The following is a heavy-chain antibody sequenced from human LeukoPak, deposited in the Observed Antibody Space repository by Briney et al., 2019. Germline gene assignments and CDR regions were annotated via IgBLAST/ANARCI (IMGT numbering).Heavy chain of an antibody. D-gene: IGHD5-18*01. V-gene: IGHV3-21*01. Sequence: GGSLRLSCEASGFTFRSYSMNWVRQAPGKGLEWVSSISSRSSNIYYADSVKGRFTISRDNAKTSLYLQMNSLRAEDTAVYYCARDLSGVTGYTYGRGIDYWGQGTLVTVSS. J-gene: IGHJ4*02. CDR1: GFTFRSYS. CDR2: ISSRSSNI. CDR3: ARDLSGVTGYTYGRGIDY.